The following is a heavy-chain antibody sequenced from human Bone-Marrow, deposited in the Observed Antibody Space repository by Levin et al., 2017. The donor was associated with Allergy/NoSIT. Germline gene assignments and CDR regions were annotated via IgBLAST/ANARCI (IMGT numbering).Heavy chain of an antibody. D-gene: IGHD4-17*01. CDR2: IWYDGSNK. V-gene: IGHV3-33*01. CDR1: GFTFSSYG. Sequence: GGSLRLSCAASGFTFSSYGMHWVRQAPGKGLEWVAVIWYDGSNKYYADSVKGRFTISRDNSKNTLYLQMNSLRAEDTAVYYCARRVATVTTEARLVSWFDPWGQGTLVTVSS. J-gene: IGHJ5*02. CDR3: ARRVATVTTEARLVSWFDP.